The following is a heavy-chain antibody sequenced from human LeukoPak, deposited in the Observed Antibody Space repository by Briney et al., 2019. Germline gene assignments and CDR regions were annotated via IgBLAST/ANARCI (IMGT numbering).Heavy chain of an antibody. CDR1: GGSISSSSYY. J-gene: IGHJ4*02. CDR2: IYYSGST. D-gene: IGHD3-9*01. Sequence: SETLSLTCTVSGGSISSSSYYWGWLRQPPGKGLEWIGSIYYSGSTYYNPSLKSRVTISVDTSKNQFSLKLSSVAAADTAVNYCARRPDYDILVWGQGTLVTVSS. CDR3: ARRPDYDILV. V-gene: IGHV4-39*01.